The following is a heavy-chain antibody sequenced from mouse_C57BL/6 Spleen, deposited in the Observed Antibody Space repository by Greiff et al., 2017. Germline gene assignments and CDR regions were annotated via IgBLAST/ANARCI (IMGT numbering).Heavy chain of an antibody. D-gene: IGHD2-4*01. CDR1: GFNIKNTY. J-gene: IGHJ2*01. Sequence: EVQGVESVAELVRPGASVKLSCTASGFNIKNTYMHWVKQRPEQGLEWIGRIDPANGNTKYAPKFQGKATITADTSSNTAYLQLSSLTSEDTAIYYCARDLYYDYNFDYWGQGTTLTVSS. V-gene: IGHV14-3*01. CDR2: IDPANGNT. CDR3: ARDLYYDYNFDY.